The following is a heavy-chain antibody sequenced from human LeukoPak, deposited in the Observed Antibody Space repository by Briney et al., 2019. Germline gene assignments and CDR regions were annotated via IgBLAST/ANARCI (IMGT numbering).Heavy chain of an antibody. CDR1: GFTFSSYA. J-gene: IGHJ4*02. CDR2: ISYDGSNK. Sequence: GGSLRLSCVASGFTFSSYAMHWVRQAPGKGLEWVAVISYDGSNKYYADSVKGRFTISRDNSKNTLYLQMNSLRAEDTAVYYCARDFSGSSWSFDYWGQGTLVTVSS. V-gene: IGHV3-30-3*01. D-gene: IGHD6-13*01. CDR3: ARDFSGSSWSFDY.